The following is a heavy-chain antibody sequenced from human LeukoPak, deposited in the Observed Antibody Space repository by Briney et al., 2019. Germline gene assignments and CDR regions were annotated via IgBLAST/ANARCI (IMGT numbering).Heavy chain of an antibody. V-gene: IGHV3-9*03. CDR2: ISWNSGSI. Sequence: GGSLRLSCAASGFTFDDYAMHWVRQAPGKGLEWVSGISWNSGSIGYADSVKGRFTISRDNAKNSLYLQMNSLRAEDMALYYCAKSYGSGSTISNNWFDPWGQGTLVTVSS. CDR1: GFTFDDYA. CDR3: AKSYGSGSTISNNWFDP. J-gene: IGHJ5*02. D-gene: IGHD3-10*01.